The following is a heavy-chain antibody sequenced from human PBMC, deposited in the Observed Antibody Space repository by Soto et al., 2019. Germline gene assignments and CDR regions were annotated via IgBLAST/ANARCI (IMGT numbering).Heavy chain of an antibody. CDR3: AQMWFGELWHGMDV. D-gene: IGHD3-10*01. V-gene: IGHV1-69*02. CDR1: GGDFLSYT. CDR2: IIPILDVA. Sequence: QLVQSGAEVKKPGSSVKVSCKASGGDFLSYTISWVRQAPGQGPEWMGTIIPILDVAKNAQKFQGRVAITADKAPSTVYMELRSLRSDDTAVYYCAQMWFGELWHGMDVWGQGTTITVSS. J-gene: IGHJ6*02.